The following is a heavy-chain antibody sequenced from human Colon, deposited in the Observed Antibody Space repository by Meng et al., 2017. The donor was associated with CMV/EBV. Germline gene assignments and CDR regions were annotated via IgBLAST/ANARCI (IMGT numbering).Heavy chain of an antibody. D-gene: IGHD6-6*01. CDR3: ARARVHSSASDFDY. Sequence: GGSLRLSCAASGFTFSDNYMSWIRQAPGKGQEWVSQISGSGGIIYYADSVKGRFTISRDEAKNSLYLQMNSLRVEDTAVYYCARARVHSSASDFDYWGRGTLVTVSS. CDR1: GFTFSDNY. V-gene: IGHV3-11*04. J-gene: IGHJ4*02. CDR2: ISGSGGII.